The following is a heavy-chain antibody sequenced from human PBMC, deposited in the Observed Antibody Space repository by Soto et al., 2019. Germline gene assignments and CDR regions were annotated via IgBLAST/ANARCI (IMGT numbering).Heavy chain of an antibody. J-gene: IGHJ4*02. CDR3: GRDQTMAGPTTLDY. CDR2: ISSDGSNI. Sequence: GGSLRLSCAASGFTFSRYEMHWVRQAPGKGLVWVSRISSDGSNIIYADSVKGRFTISRDDAKNTVYLQMNNLRDEDTAVYYCGRDQTMAGPTTLDYWGQGALVTVSS. D-gene: IGHD6-19*01. CDR1: GFTFSRYE. V-gene: IGHV3-74*01.